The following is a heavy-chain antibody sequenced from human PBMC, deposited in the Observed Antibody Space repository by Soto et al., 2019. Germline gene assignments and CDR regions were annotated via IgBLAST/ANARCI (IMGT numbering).Heavy chain of an antibody. CDR1: GFIFSTYW. V-gene: IGHV3-74*01. CDR2: ISVEGSST. D-gene: IGHD1-26*01. CDR3: ARGGMEPVDY. J-gene: IGHJ4*02. Sequence: EVQLVESGGGLVQPGGSLRLSCAASGFIFSTYWMHWVRQAPGKGLVWVSRISVEGSSTSYADSVKGRFTISRDNAKNTLYLQLHSLTADDTAVYYCARGGMEPVDYWGQGTLVTVSS.